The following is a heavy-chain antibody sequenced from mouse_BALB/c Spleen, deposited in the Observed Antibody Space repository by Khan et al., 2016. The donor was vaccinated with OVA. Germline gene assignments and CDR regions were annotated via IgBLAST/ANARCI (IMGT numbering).Heavy chain of an antibody. CDR3: ARGNWAWFAY. V-gene: IGHV5-17*02. J-gene: IGHJ3*01. CDR1: GFTFSSFG. Sequence: EVELVESGGGLVQPGGSRKLSCAASGFTFSSFGMHWVRQAPEKGLEWVAYISSDSYTIYYADTVKGRFTISRSNTKKTLSLQMTRLVYEDTAMYYCARGNWAWFAYGGQGTLVTVSA. D-gene: IGHD4-1*01. CDR2: ISSDSYTI.